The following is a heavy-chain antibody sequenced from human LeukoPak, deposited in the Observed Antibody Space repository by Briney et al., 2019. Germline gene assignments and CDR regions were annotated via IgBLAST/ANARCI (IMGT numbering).Heavy chain of an antibody. Sequence: PSETLSLTCTVSGGSIANSYWNWIRQSPGKGLEWIGYINYSGSTNYNPSLKSRVTISVDTSKNQFTLKLSSVTAADTAVYFCARDPLSTNDFDIWGQGTMVTVSS. V-gene: IGHV4-59*01. CDR3: ARDPLSTNDFDI. CDR2: INYSGST. CDR1: GGSIANSY. D-gene: IGHD1-1*01. J-gene: IGHJ3*02.